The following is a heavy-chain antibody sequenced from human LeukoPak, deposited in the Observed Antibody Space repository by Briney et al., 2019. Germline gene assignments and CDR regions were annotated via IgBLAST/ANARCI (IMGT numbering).Heavy chain of an antibody. CDR2: IYYSGGT. CDR3: ARGRIARNPFFDY. J-gene: IGHJ4*02. D-gene: IGHD1-14*01. Sequence: SETLSLTCTVSGGSISGYYWSWVRQPPGKGLEWIGYIYYSGGTSYNPSLKSRVTISVDTSKNQFSLKLSSVTAADTAVYYCARGRIARNPFFDYWGQGTLVTVSS. V-gene: IGHV4-59*01. CDR1: GGSISGYY.